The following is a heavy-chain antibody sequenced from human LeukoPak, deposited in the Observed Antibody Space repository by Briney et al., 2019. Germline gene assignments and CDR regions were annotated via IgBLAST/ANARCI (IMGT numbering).Heavy chain of an antibody. CDR3: ARVQYYGSGSYYNWFDP. CDR2: INSDGSST. Sequence: GGTLRLSCAASGFTFSSSWMHWVRQAPGKGLVWVSRINSDGSSTTYADSVKGRFTISRDNAKNTLYLQMNILRAEDTAVYYCARVQYYGSGSYYNWFDPWGQGTLVTVSS. CDR1: GFTFSSSW. D-gene: IGHD3-10*01. V-gene: IGHV3-74*01. J-gene: IGHJ5*02.